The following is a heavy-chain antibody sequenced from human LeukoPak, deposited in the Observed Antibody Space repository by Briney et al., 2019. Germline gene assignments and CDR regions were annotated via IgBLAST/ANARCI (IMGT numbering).Heavy chain of an antibody. CDR3: ARESDAWGSYQHFGY. D-gene: IGHD3-16*02. J-gene: IGHJ4*02. Sequence: GGSLRLSCAASGFTFSSYEMNWVRQAPGKGLEWVSYISSSGSTIYYADSVKGRFTISRDNAKNSLYLQMNSLRAEDTAVYYCARESDAWGSYQHFGYWGQGTLVTVSS. CDR2: ISSSGSTI. CDR1: GFTFSSYE. V-gene: IGHV3-48*03.